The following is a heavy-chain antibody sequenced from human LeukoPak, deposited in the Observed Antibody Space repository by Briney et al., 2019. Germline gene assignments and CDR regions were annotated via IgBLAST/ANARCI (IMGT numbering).Heavy chain of an antibody. D-gene: IGHD6-13*01. J-gene: IGHJ5*02. CDR3: ARARIAAAGISWFDP. V-gene: IGHV4-34*01. CDR2: INHGGST. CDR1: GGSFSGYY. Sequence: PSETLSLTCAVYGGSFSGYYWSWIRQPPGKGLEWIGEINHGGSTNYNPSLKSRVTISVDTSKNQFSLKLSSVTAADTAVYYCARARIAAAGISWFDPWGQGTLVTVSS.